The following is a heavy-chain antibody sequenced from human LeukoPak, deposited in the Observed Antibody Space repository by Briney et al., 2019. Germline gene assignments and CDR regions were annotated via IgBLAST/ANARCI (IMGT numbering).Heavy chain of an antibody. J-gene: IGHJ6*02. D-gene: IGHD3-3*01. CDR1: GFTFSSYA. Sequence: GSLRLSCAASGFTFSSYAMSWVRQAPGKGLEWIGYIYYSGSTNYNPSLKSRVTISVDTSKNQFSLKLSSVTAADTAVYYCARDLTLRFLGMDVWGQGTTVTVSS. CDR3: ARDLTLRFLGMDV. CDR2: IYYSGST. V-gene: IGHV4-59*01.